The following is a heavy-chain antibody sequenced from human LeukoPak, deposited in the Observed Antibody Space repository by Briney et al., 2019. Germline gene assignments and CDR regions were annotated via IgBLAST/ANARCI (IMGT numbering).Heavy chain of an antibody. Sequence: PGGSLRLSCAASGFTFSSYAMSWVRQAPGKGLEWVSTISGSGGSTYCADSVKGRFTISRDNSKNTLYLQMNSLRAEDAALYYCANNHGGGSNSPLNWFDPWGQGTLVTVSS. J-gene: IGHJ5*02. CDR2: ISGSGGST. CDR3: ANNHGGGSNSPLNWFDP. D-gene: IGHD1-26*01. CDR1: GFTFSSYA. V-gene: IGHV3-23*01.